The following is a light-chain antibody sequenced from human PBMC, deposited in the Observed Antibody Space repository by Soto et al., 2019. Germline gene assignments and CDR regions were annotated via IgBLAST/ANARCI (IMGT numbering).Light chain of an antibody. Sequence: IVLTQYPCTLCLSPGRRATLSFISSQSISNNYLAWYQQTPGQAPRLLIYDASNRATGIPARFSGSGSGTDFTLTISSLEPEDFAVYYCQQRSNWPHTFGQGTRLEIK. CDR2: DAS. J-gene: IGKJ5*01. CDR3: QQRSNWPHT. V-gene: IGKV3-11*01. CDR1: QSISNNY.